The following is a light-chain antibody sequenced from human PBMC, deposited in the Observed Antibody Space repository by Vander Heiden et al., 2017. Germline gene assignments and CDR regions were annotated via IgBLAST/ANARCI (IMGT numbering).Light chain of an antibody. Sequence: QSALTQPASVSGSPGQSITISCTGTSSDVGSYNLVSWYQQHPGKAPNLMIYEVSKRPSRVSNRFSGSKSGNTASLTISGLQAEDEADYYCCSYASSSTFVAFGGGTKLTVL. V-gene: IGLV2-23*02. CDR2: EVS. CDR3: CSYASSSTFVA. J-gene: IGLJ2*01. CDR1: SSDVGSYNL.